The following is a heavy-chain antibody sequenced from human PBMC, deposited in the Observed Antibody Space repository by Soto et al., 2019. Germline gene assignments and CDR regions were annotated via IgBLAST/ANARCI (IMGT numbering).Heavy chain of an antibody. CDR3: AREIVTAGGNNYFDP. D-gene: IGHD2-21*02. CDR1: GGTVASSHW. V-gene: IGHV4-4*02. J-gene: IGHJ5*02. CDR2: VYHTGDT. Sequence: ASETLSLTCGVSGGTVASSHWWSWVRQSPSRGLEWIGNVYHTGDTNFNPSLQSRVTFSVYKSNNQFSLRLTSLTAADTAVYFCAREIVTAGGNNYFDPWGPGTLVTVSS.